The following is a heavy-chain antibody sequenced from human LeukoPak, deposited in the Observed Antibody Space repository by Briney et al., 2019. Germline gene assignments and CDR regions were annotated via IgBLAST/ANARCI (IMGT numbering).Heavy chain of an antibody. CDR3: ARVTDDYGDHYYGMDV. CDR1: GFTFSSYE. J-gene: IGHJ6*02. V-gene: IGHV3-48*03. Sequence: GGSLRLSCAASGFTFSSYEMNWVRQAPGKGLEWVSYISNSDSTIHYADSVKGRFTISRDNAQNSLYLQMSSLRAEDTAVYYCARVTDDYGDHYYGMDVWGQGTTITVSS. D-gene: IGHD4-17*01. CDR2: ISNSDSTI.